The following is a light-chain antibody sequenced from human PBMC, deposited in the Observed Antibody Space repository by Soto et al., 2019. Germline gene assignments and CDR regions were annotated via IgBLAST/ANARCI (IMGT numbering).Light chain of an antibody. CDR3: CSYAGRATYV. CDR2: EVF. Sequence: QSVLTQPASVSGSPGQSITISCTGPSRDVGSYNLVSWYQKYPGKAPKLIIFEVFKRPSGVSHRFSGSKSGNTASLTISGLQAEDEANYYCCSYAGRATYVFGGGTKLTVL. V-gene: IGLV2-23*02. CDR1: SRDVGSYNL. J-gene: IGLJ2*01.